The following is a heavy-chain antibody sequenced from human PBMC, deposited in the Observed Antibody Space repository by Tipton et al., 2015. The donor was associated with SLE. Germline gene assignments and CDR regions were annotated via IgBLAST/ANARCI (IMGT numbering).Heavy chain of an antibody. CDR1: GGSISSYY. D-gene: IGHD6-13*01. V-gene: IGHV4-4*08. CDR2: IYTSGST. J-gene: IGHJ3*02. Sequence: TLSLTCTVSGGSISSYYWSWIRQPAGKGLEWIGYIYTSGSTNYNPSLKSRVTISVDTSKNQFSLKLSSVTAADTAVYYCATALAAAGTYAFDIWGQGTMVTVSS. CDR3: ATALAAAGTYAFDI.